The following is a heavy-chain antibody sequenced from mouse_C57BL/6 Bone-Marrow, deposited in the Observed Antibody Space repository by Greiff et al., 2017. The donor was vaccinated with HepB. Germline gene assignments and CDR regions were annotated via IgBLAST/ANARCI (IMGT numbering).Heavy chain of an antibody. CDR3: ARWEIYYYGSSAAWFAY. V-gene: IGHV1-58*01. Sequence: SGAELVRPGSSVKMSCKTSGYTFTSYGINWVKQRPGQGLEWIGYIYIGNGYTEYNEKFKGKATLTSDTSSSTAYMQLSSLTSEDSAIYFCARWEIYYYGSSAAWFAYWGQGTLVTVSA. CDR2: IYIGNGYT. CDR1: GYTFTSYG. J-gene: IGHJ3*01. D-gene: IGHD1-1*01.